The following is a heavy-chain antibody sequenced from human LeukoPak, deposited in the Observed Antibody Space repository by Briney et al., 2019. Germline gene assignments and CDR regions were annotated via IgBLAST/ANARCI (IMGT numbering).Heavy chain of an antibody. CDR1: GFTFSSYS. J-gene: IGHJ4*02. D-gene: IGHD5-24*01. Sequence: PGGSLRLSCAASGFTFSSYSMNWVRQAPGKGLEWVSYISSSGSTIYYADSVKGRFTISRDNAKNSLYLQMNSLRAEDTAVYYCARGDVEMATNAGMFDYWGQGTLVTVSS. CDR2: ISSSGSTI. CDR3: ARGDVEMATNAGMFDY. V-gene: IGHV3-48*04.